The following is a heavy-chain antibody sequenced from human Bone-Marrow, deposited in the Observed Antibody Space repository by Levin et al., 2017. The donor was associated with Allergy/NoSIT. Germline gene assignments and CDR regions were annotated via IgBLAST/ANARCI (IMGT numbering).Heavy chain of an antibody. Sequence: GESLKISCSASGFKFSSYWMHWVRQAPGKGLVWVSRINRDGSSTSYADSVKGRFTISRDNAKNTLYLQMNSLRAEDTSVYYCARDRVTTNWYFDLWSRGTLVTVSS. D-gene: IGHD4-17*01. CDR1: GFKFSSYW. J-gene: IGHJ2*01. V-gene: IGHV3-74*01. CDR3: ARDRVTTNWYFDL. CDR2: INRDGSST.